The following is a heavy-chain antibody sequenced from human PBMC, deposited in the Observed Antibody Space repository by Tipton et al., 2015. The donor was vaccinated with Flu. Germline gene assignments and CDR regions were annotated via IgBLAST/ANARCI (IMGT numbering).Heavy chain of an antibody. J-gene: IGHJ4*02. CDR3: ARQLGGGDCY. CDR1: GFTFSSYW. V-gene: IGHV3-74*01. CDR2: MNTDGSVR. D-gene: IGHD2-21*01. Sequence: SLRLSCAASGFTFSSYWMHWVRQAPGKGLVWVSRMNTDGSVRTYADSVKGRFTISRDNAKNTLFLQMDSLTAEDTAVYYCARQLGGGDCYWGQGTLVTVSS.